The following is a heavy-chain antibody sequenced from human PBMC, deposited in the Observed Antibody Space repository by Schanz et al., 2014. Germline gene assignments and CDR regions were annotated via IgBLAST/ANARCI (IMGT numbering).Heavy chain of an antibody. CDR3: ARRIAARSGVGYDHHYGMDV. CDR1: GSINSYY. CDR2: ISYSGST. V-gene: IGHV4-59*01. D-gene: IGHD6-6*01. J-gene: IGHJ6*02. Sequence: QVQLQESGPGLVKPSETLSLNCRISGSINSYYWSWIRQPPGKGLEWIGYISYSGSTNYNPSLRSRVTISLDRSRNQFSLNLRTVTAADTAIYYCARRIAARSGVGYDHHYGMDVWGQGTTVIVSS.